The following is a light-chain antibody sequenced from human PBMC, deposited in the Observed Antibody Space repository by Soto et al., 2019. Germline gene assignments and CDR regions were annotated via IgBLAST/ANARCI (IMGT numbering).Light chain of an antibody. V-gene: IGKV3-15*01. CDR3: QQYNNWPPLT. Sequence: EIVMTQSPATLSVSPGERATLSCRASQSVSSNLAWYQQKPGQAPRLLIHGASTRATGIPARFSGSGSGTEFTLTISSLQSEDFAVYYCQQYNNWPPLTFGGVTKVEIK. CDR1: QSVSSN. CDR2: GAS. J-gene: IGKJ4*01.